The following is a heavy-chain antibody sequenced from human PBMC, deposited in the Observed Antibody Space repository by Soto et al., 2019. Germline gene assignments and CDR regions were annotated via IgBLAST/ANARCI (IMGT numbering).Heavy chain of an antibody. CDR1: GGSISSSRCH. D-gene: IGHD1-26*01. V-gene: IGHV4-39*01. CDR3: GGHGVTGGYSDAFDI. CDR2: IKYSGTT. Sequence: QLQLQESGPGLVKPSETLSLTCTVSGGSISSSRCHWGWIRQPPGKGLEWIASIKYSGTTFYNPTPKSAATLSGDTSKNPVALNLGSVTAAQTALYYCGGHGVTGGYSDAFDIWGQGKMVTVSS. J-gene: IGHJ3*02.